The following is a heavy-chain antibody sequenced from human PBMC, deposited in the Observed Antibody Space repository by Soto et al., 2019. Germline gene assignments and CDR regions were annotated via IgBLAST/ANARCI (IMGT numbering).Heavy chain of an antibody. J-gene: IGHJ4*02. V-gene: IGHV3-33*01. Sequence: GSLRLSCAASGIIFTGYGMHWVRQAPGQGLEWVAVIRFDGTNTYYADSVKGRFTISRDNSKNMLYLQMNSLRAEDTAVYYCGREGVGATWFLGFFAYGGRGPLVTVSS. CDR2: IRFDGTNT. CDR3: GREGVGATWFLGFFAY. CDR1: GIIFTGYG. D-gene: IGHD1-26*01.